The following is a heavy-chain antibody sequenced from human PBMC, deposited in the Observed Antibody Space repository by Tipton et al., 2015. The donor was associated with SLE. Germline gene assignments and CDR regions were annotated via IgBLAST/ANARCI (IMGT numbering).Heavy chain of an antibody. J-gene: IGHJ4*02. CDR1: GFTFSAYP. V-gene: IGHV3-30*04. D-gene: IGHD1-26*01. Sequence: SLRLSCAASGFTFSAYPMHWVRQAPGKGLEWVAVISHYGSNQYYADSVKGRFTISRDNSKNTLYLQMHSLRPEDTAVYYCARDVVGATEGLDYWGQGTLVTVSS. CDR2: ISHYGSNQ. CDR3: ARDVVGATEGLDY.